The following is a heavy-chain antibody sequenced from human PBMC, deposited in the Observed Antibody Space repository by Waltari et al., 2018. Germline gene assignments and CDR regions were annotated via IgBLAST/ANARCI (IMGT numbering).Heavy chain of an antibody. D-gene: IGHD2-15*01. J-gene: IGHJ6*02. CDR3: ARDVVVVVAATLEFYYYGMDV. CDR1: GFTFSSYA. Sequence: QVQLVESGGGVVQPGRSLRLSCAASGFTFSSYAMHWVRKAPGTGLERVAVISYDGSNKYYADSVKGRFTISRDNSKNTLYLQMNSLRAEDTAVYYCARDVVVVVAATLEFYYYGMDVWGQGTTVTVSS. V-gene: IGHV3-30*01. CDR2: ISYDGSNK.